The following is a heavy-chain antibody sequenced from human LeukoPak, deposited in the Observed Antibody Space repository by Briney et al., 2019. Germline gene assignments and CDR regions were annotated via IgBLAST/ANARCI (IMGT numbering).Heavy chain of an antibody. CDR1: GFIFNNYA. Sequence: GGSLRLSCAGSGFIFNNYAMHWVRQPPGKGLEWVSGISWNSGGIDYADSVKGRFTISRDNAKNSLYLQMNSLRVEDTAFYYCAKDNRRHYTSGPNPDSLHWGQGALVTVSS. V-gene: IGHV3-9*01. D-gene: IGHD6-19*01. CDR3: AKDNRRHYTSGPNPDSLH. J-gene: IGHJ4*02. CDR2: ISWNSGGI.